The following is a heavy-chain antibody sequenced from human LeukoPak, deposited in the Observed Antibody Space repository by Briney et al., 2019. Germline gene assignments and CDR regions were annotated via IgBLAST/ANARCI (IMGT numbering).Heavy chain of an antibody. CDR3: ASQLGGTTFH. V-gene: IGHV4-59*01. D-gene: IGHD1-1*01. CDR2: VYYSETT. CDR1: GASINSYY. Sequence: SETLPLTCSVSGASINSYYWSWIRQPPGKGLEWIGYVYYSETTNYNPSLKSRVTISLVTSKTQFSLRLSSVTAADTAVYYCASQLGGTTFHWGQGILVTVSS. J-gene: IGHJ4*02.